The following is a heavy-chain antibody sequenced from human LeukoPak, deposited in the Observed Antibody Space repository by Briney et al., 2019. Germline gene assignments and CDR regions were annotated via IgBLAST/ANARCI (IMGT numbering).Heavy chain of an antibody. CDR3: AKDRPTWPIDY. J-gene: IGHJ4*02. CDR2: ISYDGSNK. V-gene: IGHV3-30-3*01. Sequence: GRSLRLSCAASGFTFSSYAMHWVRQAPGKGLEWVAVISYDGSNKYYADSEKGRFTISRDNSKNTLYLQMNSLRAEDTAVYYCAKDRPTWPIDYWGQGTLVTVSS. D-gene: IGHD5-12*01. CDR1: GFTFSSYA.